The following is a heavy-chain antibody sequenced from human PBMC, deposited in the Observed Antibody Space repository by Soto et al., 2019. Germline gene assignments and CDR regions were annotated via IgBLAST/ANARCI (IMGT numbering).Heavy chain of an antibody. J-gene: IGHJ3*02. V-gene: IGHV1-8*01. CDR3: ARGGITGTFPQPSDAFDI. D-gene: IGHD1-20*01. CDR1: GYTFTSYD. CDR2: MNPNSGNT. Sequence: ASVKVSCKASGYTFTSYDINWVRQATGQGLEWMGWMNPNSGNTGYAQKFQGRVTMTRNTSISTAYMELSSLRSEDTAVYYCARGGITGTFPQPSDAFDIWGQGTMVTVSS.